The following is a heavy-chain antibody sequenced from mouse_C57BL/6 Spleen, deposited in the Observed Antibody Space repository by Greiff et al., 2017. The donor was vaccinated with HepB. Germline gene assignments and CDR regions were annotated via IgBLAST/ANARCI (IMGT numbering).Heavy chain of an antibody. D-gene: IGHD2-2*01. J-gene: IGHJ2*01. CDR3: ARSVVTARWDY. Sequence: QVQLQQSGPELVKPGASVKISCKASGYAFSSSWMNWVKQRPGKGLEWIGRIYPGDGDTNYNGKFKGKATLTADKSSSTAYMQLSSLTSEDSAVYCCARSVVTARWDYWGQGTTLTVSS. V-gene: IGHV1-82*01. CDR2: IYPGDGDT. CDR1: GYAFSSSW.